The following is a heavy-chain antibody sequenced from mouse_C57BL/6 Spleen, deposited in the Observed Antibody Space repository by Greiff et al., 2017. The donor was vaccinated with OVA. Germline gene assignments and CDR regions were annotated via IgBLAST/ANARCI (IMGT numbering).Heavy chain of an antibody. CDR2: INPYNGDT. Sequence: EVQLQQSGPELVKPGDSVKISCKASGYSFTGYFMNWVMQSHGKSLEWIGRINPYNGDTFYNQKFKGKATLTVDKSSSTAHMELRSLTSEDSAVYYCARPTTVVADAMDYWGQGTSVTVSS. J-gene: IGHJ4*01. V-gene: IGHV1-20*01. CDR1: GYSFTGYF. D-gene: IGHD1-1*01. CDR3: ARPTTVVADAMDY.